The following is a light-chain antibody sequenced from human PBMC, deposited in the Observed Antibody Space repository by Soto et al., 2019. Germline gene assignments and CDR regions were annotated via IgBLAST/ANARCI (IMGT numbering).Light chain of an antibody. CDR2: AAS. J-gene: IGKJ1*01. CDR1: QSISSY. Sequence: DIQMTQSPSSLSASVGDRVTITCRASQSISSYLNWYQQKPGKAPKLLIYAASSLQSGVPSRFSGRGSGTDCTLTISRLQPEDFATYYCQQSYSTLGWTFGQGTKVEIK. V-gene: IGKV1-39*01. CDR3: QQSYSTLGWT.